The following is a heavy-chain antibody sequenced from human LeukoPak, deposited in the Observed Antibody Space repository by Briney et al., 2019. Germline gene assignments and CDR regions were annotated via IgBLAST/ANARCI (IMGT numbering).Heavy chain of an antibody. Sequence: GGSLRLSCAASGFTFSTYSMNWVRQAPGKGLEWVSSISRSSNYIYYADSVKGRFTIARDNAKNSLNLQMNSLRAEDTAVYYCARDTSTGTVYAFDIWGQGTMVTVSS. CDR1: GFTFSTYS. CDR3: ARDTSTGTVYAFDI. V-gene: IGHV3-21*06. CDR2: ISRSSNYI. D-gene: IGHD4-11*01. J-gene: IGHJ3*02.